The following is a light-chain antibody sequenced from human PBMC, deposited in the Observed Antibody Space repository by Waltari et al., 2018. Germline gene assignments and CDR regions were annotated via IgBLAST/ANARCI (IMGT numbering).Light chain of an antibody. Sequence: SSVLTQPPSVSVAPGKTARITCGGTSGKRVHWYQRKPGQAPVLGIYFDSDRPSGIPERCAGSNAGNTATLTISSVEAGDEADYYCQVWDSDSNHPVFGGGTKLTAL. CDR1: SGKR. CDR2: FDS. V-gene: IGLV3-21*04. J-gene: IGLJ3*02. CDR3: QVWDSDSNHPV.